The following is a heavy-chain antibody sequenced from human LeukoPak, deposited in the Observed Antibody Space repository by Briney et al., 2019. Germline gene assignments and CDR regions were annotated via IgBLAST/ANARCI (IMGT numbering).Heavy chain of an antibody. V-gene: IGHV4-39*07. J-gene: IGHJ4*02. CDR1: GGSISSSSYY. Sequence: SETLSLTCTVSGGSISSSSYYWGWIRQPPGKGLEWLGSIYYIGITYYNPSLKSRVTISVDTSKNQFSLKLSSVTAADTAVYYCARVVYDSSTYPKSYFDFWGQGTLVTVSS. CDR3: ARVVYDSSTYPKSYFDF. D-gene: IGHD3-22*01. CDR2: IYYIGIT.